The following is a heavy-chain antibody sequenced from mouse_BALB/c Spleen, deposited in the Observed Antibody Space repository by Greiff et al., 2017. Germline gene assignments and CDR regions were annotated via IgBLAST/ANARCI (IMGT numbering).Heavy chain of an antibody. Sequence: VHLVESGPGLVAPSQSLSITCTVSGFSLTSYGVHWVRQPPGKGLEWLGVIWAGGSTNYNSALMSRLSISKDNSKSQVFLKMNSLQTDDTAMYYCARDHGSSYGWFAYWGQGTLVTVSA. CDR1: GFSLTSYG. CDR2: IWAGGST. V-gene: IGHV2-9*02. CDR3: ARDHGSSYGWFAY. J-gene: IGHJ3*01. D-gene: IGHD1-1*01.